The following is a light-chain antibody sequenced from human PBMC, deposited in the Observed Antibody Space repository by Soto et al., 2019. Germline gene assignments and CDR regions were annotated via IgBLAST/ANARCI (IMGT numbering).Light chain of an antibody. CDR2: DAT. Sequence: QAVVTQEPSLAVSPGGTVTLTCGSSTGAVTSGHYPYWFQQKPGQAPRTLIYDATNKHSLTPARFSGSLLGRKAALTLSGALPEDEAEYFCLLSYDSSRQVFGGGTKLTVL. V-gene: IGLV7-46*01. CDR3: LLSYDSSRQV. CDR1: TGAVTSGHY. J-gene: IGLJ3*02.